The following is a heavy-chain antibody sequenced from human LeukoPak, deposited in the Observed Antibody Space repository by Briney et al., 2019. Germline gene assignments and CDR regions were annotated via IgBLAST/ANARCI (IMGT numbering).Heavy chain of an antibody. CDR3: ARRRYSYGYIPVFFDY. CDR1: GGSFSGYY. D-gene: IGHD5-18*01. V-gene: IGHV4-34*01. J-gene: IGHJ4*02. Sequence: SETLSLTCAVYGGSFSGYYWSWIRQPPGKGLEWIGEINHSGSTNYNPSLKSRVTISVDTSKNQFSLKLSSVTAADTAVYYCARRRYSYGYIPVFFDYWGQGTLVTVSS. CDR2: INHSGST.